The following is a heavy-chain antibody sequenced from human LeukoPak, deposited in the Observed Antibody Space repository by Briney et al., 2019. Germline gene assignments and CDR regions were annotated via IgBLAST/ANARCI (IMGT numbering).Heavy chain of an antibody. CDR2: IYYSGGT. CDR1: GGSISPYY. D-gene: IGHD6-13*01. CDR3: ARRAAAVGTYYMDV. V-gene: IGHV4-59*01. J-gene: IGHJ6*03. Sequence: SETLSLTCSVSGGSISPYYWTWIRQPPGNGLEWIGYIYYSGGTNYNASLNSRVTMSVDTSKNQFSLKLTSVTAADTAVYYCARRAAAVGTYYMDVWGKGTTVTVSS.